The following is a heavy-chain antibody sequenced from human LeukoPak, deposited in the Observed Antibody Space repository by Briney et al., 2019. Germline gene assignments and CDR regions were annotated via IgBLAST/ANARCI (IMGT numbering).Heavy chain of an antibody. D-gene: IGHD6-13*01. Sequence: GGSLRLSCAASGFTFSSYWMHWVRQAPEKGLVWVSRISTDGSSTTYADSVKGRFTISRDNAKDTLYLQMNSLRAEDTAVYYCAGHHQAYSRTYWGQGTLVTVSS. J-gene: IGHJ4*02. V-gene: IGHV3-74*01. CDR1: GFTFSSYW. CDR3: AGHHQAYSRTY. CDR2: ISTDGSST.